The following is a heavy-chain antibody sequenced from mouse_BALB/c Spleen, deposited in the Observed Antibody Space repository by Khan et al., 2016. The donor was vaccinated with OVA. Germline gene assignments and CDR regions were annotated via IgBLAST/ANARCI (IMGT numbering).Heavy chain of an antibody. J-gene: IGHJ3*01. CDR1: GFKIKDSY. V-gene: IGHV14-1*02. CDR2: IDPENGET. Sequence: VQLQQSGAELVRPGALVKLSCKASGFKIKDSYMHWVKQRPEQGLEWIGWIDPENGETVYDPRFQGKASITSDTSSNTAYLQFSSLTSEDTAVYYCARSGYFAWFTYWGQGTLVTVSA. CDR3: ARSGYFAWFTY.